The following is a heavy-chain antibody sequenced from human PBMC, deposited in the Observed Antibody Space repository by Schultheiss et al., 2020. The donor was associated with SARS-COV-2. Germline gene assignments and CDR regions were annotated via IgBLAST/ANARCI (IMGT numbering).Heavy chain of an antibody. CDR1: GFTFSSYG. D-gene: IGHD5/OR15-5a*01. V-gene: IGHV3-33*01. J-gene: IGHJ6*02. CDR2: IWYEGNNK. CDR3: ARTAANIYDFLDYYGMDV. Sequence: GGSLRLSCAASGFTFSSYGMHWVRQAPGKGLEWVAVIWYEGNNKYYGDSVKGRFTISRDNSNNTLYLQMNSLRAEDTAVYYCARTAANIYDFLDYYGMDVWGQGTTVTVSS.